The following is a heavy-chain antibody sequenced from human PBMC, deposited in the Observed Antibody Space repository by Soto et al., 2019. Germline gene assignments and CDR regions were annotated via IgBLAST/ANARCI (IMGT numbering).Heavy chain of an antibody. D-gene: IGHD6-19*01. Sequence: GASVKVSWKASGYTFTSYAMHWVRQAPGQRLEWMGWINAGNGNTKYSQKFQGRVTITRDTSASTAYMELSSLRSEDTAVYYCARASSGWNGDAFDIWGQGTMVTVSS. J-gene: IGHJ3*02. CDR1: GYTFTSYA. V-gene: IGHV1-3*01. CDR3: ARASSGWNGDAFDI. CDR2: INAGNGNT.